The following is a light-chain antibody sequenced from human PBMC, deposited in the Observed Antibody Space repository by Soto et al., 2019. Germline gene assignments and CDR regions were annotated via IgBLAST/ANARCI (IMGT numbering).Light chain of an antibody. CDR2: GAS. Sequence: EIVKTQSPATLSVSVGERATLSCRASQSVSSKLAWYQQKPGQAHRLLIYGASTRATGIPARFSGSGSGTEFTLTISCVQSGDVAVYYCQQYDDWAPQVTFGGGTKVEIK. CDR3: QQYDDWAPQVT. V-gene: IGKV3-15*01. CDR1: QSVSSK. J-gene: IGKJ4*01.